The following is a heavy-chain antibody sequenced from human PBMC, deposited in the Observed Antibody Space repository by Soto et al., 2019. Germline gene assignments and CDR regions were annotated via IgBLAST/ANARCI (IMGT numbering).Heavy chain of an antibody. CDR1: GFSFSNYA. V-gene: IGHV3-30*18. CDR2: ILYDETNQ. CDR3: AKRRVSASGTLGALDF. J-gene: IGHJ3*01. D-gene: IGHD6-13*01. Sequence: QVQLVESGGGVVQPGRSLRLSCVGSGFSFSNYAMHWVRQAPGKGLEWVALILYDETNQYYADSVKGRFTISRDNSKNTLYLQMNSLRPEDTAVYYCAKRRVSASGTLGALDFWGQGTMVTVSS.